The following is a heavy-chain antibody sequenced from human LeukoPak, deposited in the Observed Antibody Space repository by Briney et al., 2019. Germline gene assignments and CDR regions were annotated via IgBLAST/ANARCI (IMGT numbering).Heavy chain of an antibody. Sequence: GGSLRLSCAASEFSVGSNYMTWVRQAPGKGLEWVSLIYSGGSTYYADSVKGRFTISRDNSKNTLYLQMNSLRAEDTAVYYCARARSSGYPDYWGQGTLVTVSS. D-gene: IGHD3-22*01. CDR2: IYSGGST. V-gene: IGHV3-66*01. J-gene: IGHJ4*02. CDR1: EFSVGSNY. CDR3: ARARSSGYPDY.